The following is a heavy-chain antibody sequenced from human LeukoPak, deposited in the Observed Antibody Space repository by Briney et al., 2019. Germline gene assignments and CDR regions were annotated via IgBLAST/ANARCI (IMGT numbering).Heavy chain of an antibody. Sequence: SVKVSCKGSVYTLTGYYMDWVRQAPGQGREGMGWINPNSGGTNYAQKFQGRVTMTRDTSISTAYMELSRLRPDDTAVYYCAGLAVDGSVYWGQGTLVTVSS. CDR2: INPNSGGT. D-gene: IGHD6-19*01. CDR3: AGLAVDGSVY. CDR1: VYTLTGYY. V-gene: IGHV1-2*02. J-gene: IGHJ4*02.